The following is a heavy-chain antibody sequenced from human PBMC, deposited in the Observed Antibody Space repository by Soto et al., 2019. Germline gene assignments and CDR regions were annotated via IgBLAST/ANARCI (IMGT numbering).Heavy chain of an antibody. CDR1: GFTFSSYV. CDR3: ARERAPYYYGMDV. J-gene: IGHJ6*02. D-gene: IGHD3-16*01. CDR2: ISDDGSNK. V-gene: IGHV3-30-3*01. Sequence: GGSLRLSCAASGFTFSSYVMHWIRQAPGKGLEWVAVISDDGSNKYYADSVKGRFTISRDKSKNTLYLQMNSLRAEDTSVYHCARERAPYYYGMDVWGQGTTVTVSS.